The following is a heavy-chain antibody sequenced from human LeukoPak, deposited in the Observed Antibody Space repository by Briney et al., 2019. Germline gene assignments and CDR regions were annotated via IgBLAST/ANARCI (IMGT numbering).Heavy chain of an antibody. Sequence: GGSLRLSCAASGFTFSSYEMNWVRQAPGKGLEWVSFISSSSSYIYYADSVKGRFTISRDNAKNSLYLQMNSLRAEDTAVYYCARGEYGSGSYHIDYWGQGTLVTVSS. D-gene: IGHD3-10*01. CDR3: ARGEYGSGSYHIDY. V-gene: IGHV3-21*01. CDR2: ISSSSSYI. CDR1: GFTFSSYE. J-gene: IGHJ4*02.